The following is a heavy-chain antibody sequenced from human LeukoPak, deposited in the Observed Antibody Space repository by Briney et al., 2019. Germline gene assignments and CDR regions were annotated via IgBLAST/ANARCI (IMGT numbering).Heavy chain of an antibody. CDR1: GFTVSSNY. CDR3: AARGSYADFDY. J-gene: IGHJ4*02. CDR2: IYSGGST. Sequence: GGSLRLSCAASGFTVSSNYTSWVRQAPGKGLEWVSVIYSGGSTYYADSVKGRFTISRDNSKNTLYLQMNSLRAEDTAVYYCAARGSYADFDYWGQGTLVTVSS. V-gene: IGHV3-53*01. D-gene: IGHD1-26*01.